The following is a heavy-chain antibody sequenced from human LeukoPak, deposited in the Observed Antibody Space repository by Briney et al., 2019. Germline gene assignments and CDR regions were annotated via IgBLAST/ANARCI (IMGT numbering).Heavy chain of an antibody. J-gene: IGHJ2*01. D-gene: IGHD4-17*01. CDR2: IYYSGST. CDR1: GGSISSGGYY. CDR3: ARGVGDYGWYFDL. Sequence: SQTLSLTCTVSGGSISSGGYYWSWIRQHPGKGLEWIGYIYYSGSTYYNPSLNSRVTISVDTSKNQFSLKLSSVTAADTAVYYCARGVGDYGWYFDLWGRGTLVTVSS. V-gene: IGHV4-31*03.